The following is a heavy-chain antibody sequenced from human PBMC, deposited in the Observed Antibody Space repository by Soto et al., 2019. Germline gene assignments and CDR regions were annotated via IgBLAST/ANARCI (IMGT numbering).Heavy chain of an antibody. D-gene: IGHD3-3*01. CDR2: ISYDGSNK. CDR1: GFTFSSYG. Sequence: GGSLRLSCAASGFTFSSYGMHWVRQAPGKGLEWVAVISYDGSNKYYADSVKGRFTISRDNSKNTLYLQMNSLRAEDTAVYYCSKDFVRYFDYWGQGTLVTVSS. J-gene: IGHJ4*02. CDR3: SKDFVRYFDY. V-gene: IGHV3-30*18.